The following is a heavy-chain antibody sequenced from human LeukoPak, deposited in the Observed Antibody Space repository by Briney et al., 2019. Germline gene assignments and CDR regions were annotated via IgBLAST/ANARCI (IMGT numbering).Heavy chain of an antibody. CDR3: ARDEIVVVPAAIEYYYYYYGMDV. Sequence: GGSLRLSCAASGFTFSSYWMSWVHQAPGKGLEWVANIKQDGSEKYYVDSVKGRFTISRDNAKNSLYLQMNSLRAEDTAVYYCARDEIVVVPAAIEYYYYYYGMDVWGQGTTVTVSS. D-gene: IGHD2-2*01. CDR1: GFTFSSYW. J-gene: IGHJ6*02. CDR2: IKQDGSEK. V-gene: IGHV3-7*01.